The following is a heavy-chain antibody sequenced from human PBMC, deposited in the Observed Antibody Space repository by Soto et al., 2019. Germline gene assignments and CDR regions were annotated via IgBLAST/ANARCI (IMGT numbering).Heavy chain of an antibody. CDR3: TRDSPPPPYFSYYGMDV. J-gene: IGHJ6*02. V-gene: IGHV4-31*03. CDR2: INFSGRT. CDR1: GVSVSSGDFH. Sequence: SETLSLTCSVSGVSVSSGDFHWSWIRQRPGEGLEWIGYINFSGRTYYNPSLRSRATMSLDTTVNSFSLKLTSLTAADAAVYYCTRDSPPPPYFSYYGMDVWGQGTTVTVSS.